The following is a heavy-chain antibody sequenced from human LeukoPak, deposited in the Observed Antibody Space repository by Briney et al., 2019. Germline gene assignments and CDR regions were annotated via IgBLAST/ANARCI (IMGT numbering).Heavy chain of an antibody. J-gene: IGHJ4*02. CDR2: ISAYNGNT. Sequence: ASVKVSCKASGYTFTSYGNSWVRQAPGQGLEWMGWISAYNGNTNYAQKLQGRVTMTTDTSTSTAYMELRSLRSDDTAVYYCARVIPDYGDYVFDYWGQGTLVTVSS. D-gene: IGHD4-17*01. CDR1: GYTFTSYG. V-gene: IGHV1-18*01. CDR3: ARVIPDYGDYVFDY.